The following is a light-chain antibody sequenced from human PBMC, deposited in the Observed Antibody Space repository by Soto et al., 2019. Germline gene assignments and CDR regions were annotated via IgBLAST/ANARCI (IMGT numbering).Light chain of an antibody. Sequence: VMTPTPLSLSITPGEQASMSCSSSQSLLHSDGNTYLSWFHQRTGQSPRRLIYKVSNRDSGVPDRFSGSGSGTDFTLKISRVEAEDVGVYYCMQGTHWPPITFGQGTRLEIK. J-gene: IGKJ5*01. V-gene: IGKV2-30*02. CDR1: QSLLHSDGNTY. CDR3: MQGTHWPPIT. CDR2: KVS.